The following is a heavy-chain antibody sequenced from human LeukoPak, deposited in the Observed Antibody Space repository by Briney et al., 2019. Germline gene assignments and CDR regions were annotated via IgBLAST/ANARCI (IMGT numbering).Heavy chain of an antibody. CDR3: ARQENYHDSGSYYNSPYFFDY. Sequence: GESLKISCTGSQYIFTSYWIGWVRQMPGKGLEWTGIINPDDSDTRYSPSFQGQVTFSADKSISTAYLQWSSLKASDTAMYYCARQENYHDSGSYYNSPYFFDYWGQGTLLTVSS. D-gene: IGHD3-10*01. CDR2: INPDDSDT. J-gene: IGHJ4*02. V-gene: IGHV5-51*01. CDR1: QYIFTSYW.